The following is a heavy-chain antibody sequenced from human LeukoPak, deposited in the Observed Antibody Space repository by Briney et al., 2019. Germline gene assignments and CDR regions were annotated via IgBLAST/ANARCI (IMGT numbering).Heavy chain of an antibody. CDR2: ISYDGSNK. CDR1: GFTFSSYG. CDR3: AKGSQESYGYWFDY. Sequence: GGSLRLSCAASGFTFSSYGMHWVRQAPGKGLEWVAVISYDGSNKYYADSVKGRFTISRDNSKNTLYLQMNSLRAEDTAVYYCAKGSQESYGYWFDYWGQGTLVTVSS. J-gene: IGHJ4*02. D-gene: IGHD5-18*01. V-gene: IGHV3-30*18.